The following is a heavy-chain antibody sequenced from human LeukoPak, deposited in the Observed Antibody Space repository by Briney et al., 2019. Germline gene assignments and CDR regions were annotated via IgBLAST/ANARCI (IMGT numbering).Heavy chain of an antibody. CDR1: GFALNAYS. Sequence: PGGSLRLSCAASGFALNAYSLTWVRQAPGKGLEWVSSISSTSAYIHYAESVKGRFTISRDNIDNVVYLQMNSLRVEDTAVYFCARVAVAGPTGWFDSWSQGTLVTVSS. CDR3: ARVAVAGPTGWFDS. CDR2: ISSTSAYI. J-gene: IGHJ5*01. V-gene: IGHV3-21*01. D-gene: IGHD6-19*01.